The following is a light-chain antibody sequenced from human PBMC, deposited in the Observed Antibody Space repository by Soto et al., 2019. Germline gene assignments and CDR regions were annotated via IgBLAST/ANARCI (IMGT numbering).Light chain of an antibody. J-gene: IGKJ2*01. CDR2: AAS. CDR1: QGISNY. CDR3: QQFHNSPSYT. V-gene: IGKV1-27*01. Sequence: DIPMTQSPSSLSASVGDRVTITCRASQGISNYLAWYQQKPGKVPKLLIYAASTLQSGVPSRFSGSGSGTEFTLTISDLQAEDVAVYYCQQFHNSPSYTFGQGTKLEIK.